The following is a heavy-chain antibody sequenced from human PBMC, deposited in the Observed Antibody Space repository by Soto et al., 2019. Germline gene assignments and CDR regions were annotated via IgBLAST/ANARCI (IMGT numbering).Heavy chain of an antibody. CDR2: IYSGGST. V-gene: IGHV3-53*02. Sequence: EVQLVETGGGLIQPGGSLRLSCAASGFTVSSNYMSWVRQAPGKGLEWVSVIYSGGSTYYADSVKGRFTISRDNSKNTLYLQMNSLRAEDTAVYYCARVTIFGVVTYYYYGMDVWGQGTTVTVSS. CDR3: ARVTIFGVVTYYYYGMDV. D-gene: IGHD3-3*01. CDR1: GFTVSSNY. J-gene: IGHJ6*02.